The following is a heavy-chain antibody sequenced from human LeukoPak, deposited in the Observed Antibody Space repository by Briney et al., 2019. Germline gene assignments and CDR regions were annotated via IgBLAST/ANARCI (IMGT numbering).Heavy chain of an antibody. Sequence: PSETLSLTCTVSGGSISSSSYYWGWIRQPPGKGREWIGSIYYSGSTYYNPSLKSRVTISVDTSKNQFSLKLSSVTAADTAVYYCARFRYYDILTGRYYYGMDVWGQGTTVTVSS. CDR3: ARFRYYDILTGRYYYGMDV. CDR1: GGSISSSSYY. D-gene: IGHD3-9*01. V-gene: IGHV4-39*01. J-gene: IGHJ6*02. CDR2: IYYSGST.